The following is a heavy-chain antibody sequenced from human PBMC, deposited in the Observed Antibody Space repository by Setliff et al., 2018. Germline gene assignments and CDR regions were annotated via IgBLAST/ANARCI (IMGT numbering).Heavy chain of an antibody. J-gene: IGHJ5*02. D-gene: IGHD3-3*01. V-gene: IGHV1-18*01. CDR1: GYTFTNYA. Sequence: ASVKVSCKASGYTFTNYAINWVRQAPGQGLEWVGWISAYSGNTYYAQNFQDRVTITADKSTSTVYMELTSLISEDTAVYYCARDPVTIFGVENWFDPWGQGALVTVSS. CDR3: ARDPVTIFGVENWFDP. CDR2: ISAYSGNT.